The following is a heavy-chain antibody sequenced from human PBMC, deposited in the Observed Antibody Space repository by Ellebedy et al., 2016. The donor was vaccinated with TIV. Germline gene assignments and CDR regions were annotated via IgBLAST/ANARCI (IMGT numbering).Heavy chain of an antibody. CDR1: GFTFKNYW. Sequence: GESLKISXAASGFTFKNYWMTWVRQAPGKGLEWVTNIKHDGSEKYYVDSVKGRFTVSRDNAKNSLFLQMSSLRVEDTAVYHCARDKSSGSTYGSHFDYWGQGTLVTVSS. V-gene: IGHV3-7*01. J-gene: IGHJ4*02. CDR3: ARDKSSGSTYGSHFDY. CDR2: IKHDGSEK. D-gene: IGHD5-18*01.